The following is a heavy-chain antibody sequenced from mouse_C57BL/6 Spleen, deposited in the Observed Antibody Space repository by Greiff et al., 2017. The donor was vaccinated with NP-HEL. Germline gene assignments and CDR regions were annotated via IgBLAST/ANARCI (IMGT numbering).Heavy chain of an antibody. CDR1: GYSFTGYY. CDR3: ARGSKLGEGAWFAY. J-gene: IGHJ3*01. CDR2: INPSTGGT. V-gene: IGHV1-42*01. D-gene: IGHD4-1*01. Sequence: EVQLQQSGPELVKPGASVKISCKASGYSFTGYYMNWVKQSPEKSLEWIGAINPSTGGTTYNQKFKAKATLTVDKSSSTAYMQLKSLTSEESAVYYCARGSKLGEGAWFAYWGQGTLVTVSA.